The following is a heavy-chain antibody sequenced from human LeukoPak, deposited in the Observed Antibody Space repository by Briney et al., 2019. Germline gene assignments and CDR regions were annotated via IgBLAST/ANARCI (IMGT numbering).Heavy chain of an antibody. V-gene: IGHV4-61*02. CDR3: AREVYCGGDCHTPAEYLQH. D-gene: IGHD2-21*01. CDR2: IYTSGST. CDR1: GGSISSGSYY. Sequence: SQTLSLTCTVSGGSISSGSYYWSWIRQPAGKGLEWIGRIYTSGSTNYSPSLRSRVTISVDTSKNQFSLKLSSVTAADTAVYYCAREVYCGGDCHTPAEYLQHWGQGTLVTVSS. J-gene: IGHJ1*01.